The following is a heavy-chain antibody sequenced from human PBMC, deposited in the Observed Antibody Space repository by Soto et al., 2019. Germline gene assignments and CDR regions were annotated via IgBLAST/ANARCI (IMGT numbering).Heavy chain of an antibody. V-gene: IGHV4-34*01. D-gene: IGHD1-1*01. CDR1: GGSFSGYY. Sequence: SETLSLTCAVYGGSFSGYYWSWVRQSPGKGLEWIGEINPTGGTNYNPSLKSRVTISVDTSKDQFSLQLSSVTAADTAVYYCARTRATPASRNLDYWGQGTLVTV. CDR2: INPTGGT. J-gene: IGHJ4*02. CDR3: ARTRATPASRNLDY.